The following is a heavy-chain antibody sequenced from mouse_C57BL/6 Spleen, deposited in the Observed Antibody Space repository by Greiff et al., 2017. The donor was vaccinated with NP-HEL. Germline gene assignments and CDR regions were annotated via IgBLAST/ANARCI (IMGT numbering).Heavy chain of an antibody. V-gene: IGHV1-55*01. CDR1: GYTFTSYW. CDR3: SRFLTVVARYFDV. D-gene: IGHD1-1*01. Sequence: QVQLQQPGAELVKPGASVKMSCKASGYTFTSYWITWVKQRPGQGLEWIGDIYPGSGSTNYNETFKSKATLTVDTSSSTAYMQLSSLTSEDSAVYYCSRFLTVVARYFDVWGTGTTVTVSS. J-gene: IGHJ1*03. CDR2: IYPGSGST.